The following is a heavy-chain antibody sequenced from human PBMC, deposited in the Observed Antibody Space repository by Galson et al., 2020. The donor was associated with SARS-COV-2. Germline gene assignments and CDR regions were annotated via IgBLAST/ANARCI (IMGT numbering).Heavy chain of an antibody. D-gene: IGHD4-4*01. CDR2: TYYRSKWYN. Sequence: SQTLSLTCAISGDSVSTDDAAWNWFRQSPSRGPEWLGRTYYRSKWYNDCAVSVKGRITINPDTSKNQFSLQLNSVTPEDTAVYYCARDREYSIDYWGQGTLVTVSS. CDR3: ARDREYSIDY. V-gene: IGHV6-1*01. CDR1: GDSVSTDDAA. J-gene: IGHJ4*02.